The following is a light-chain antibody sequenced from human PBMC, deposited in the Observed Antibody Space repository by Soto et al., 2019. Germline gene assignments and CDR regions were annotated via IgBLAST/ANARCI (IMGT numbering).Light chain of an antibody. V-gene: IGKV1-5*03. J-gene: IGKJ1*01. Sequence: DIQMTQSPSTLSGSVGDRVTITCRASQTISSWLAWDQQKPGKAPKLLIYKASTLKSGVPSRFSGSGSGTECTLTISSLQPDDFSTYYCQHYNSNSEAFGQGTKVELK. CDR2: KAS. CDR3: QHYNSNSEA. CDR1: QTISSW.